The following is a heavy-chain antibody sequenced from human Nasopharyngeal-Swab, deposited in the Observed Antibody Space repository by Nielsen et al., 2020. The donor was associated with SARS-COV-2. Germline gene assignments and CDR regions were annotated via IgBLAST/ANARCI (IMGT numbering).Heavy chain of an antibody. J-gene: IGHJ4*02. CDR2: IYYSGST. CDR3: ARGNRCSGGSCYLPYSSGWNWDY. V-gene: IGHV4-59*12. CDR1: GGSISSYY. Sequence: SETLSLTCTVSGGSISSYYWSWIRQPPGKGLEWIGYIYYSGSTNYNPSLKSRVTISVDTSKNQFSLKLSSVTAADTAVYYCARGNRCSGGSCYLPYSSGWNWDYWGQGTLVTVSS. D-gene: IGHD2-15*01.